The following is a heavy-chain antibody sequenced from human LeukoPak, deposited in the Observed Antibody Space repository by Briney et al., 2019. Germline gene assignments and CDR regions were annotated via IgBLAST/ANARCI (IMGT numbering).Heavy chain of an antibody. CDR3: ARDTYRFFDL. V-gene: IGHV3-7*01. CDR1: GFTFSSYC. Sequence: GGSLRLSCAASGFTFSSYCMGWVRQAPGKGLEWVADIKEDGSDIYSVDSVKGRFTISRDNAKNSLYLQMNSLRAEDTAVYYCARDTYRFFDLWGRGTLVTVSS. CDR2: IKEDGSDI. J-gene: IGHJ2*01.